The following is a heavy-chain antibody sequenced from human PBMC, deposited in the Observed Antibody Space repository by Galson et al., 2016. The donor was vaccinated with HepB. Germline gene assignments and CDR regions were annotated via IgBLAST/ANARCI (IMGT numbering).Heavy chain of an antibody. CDR3: ARDLGWWQQLQSDALDI. V-gene: IGHV3-7*01. Sequence: SLRLSCAASGFTSSNYWMSWVRQAPGKGLEWVAHIKQDETEKHYVDSVKGRFTISRDNAKKSLYLQMNSLRAEDTAVYFCARDLGWWQQLQSDALDIWGQGTMVTVSS. D-gene: IGHD6-13*01. CDR1: GFTSSNYW. J-gene: IGHJ3*02. CDR2: IKQDETEK.